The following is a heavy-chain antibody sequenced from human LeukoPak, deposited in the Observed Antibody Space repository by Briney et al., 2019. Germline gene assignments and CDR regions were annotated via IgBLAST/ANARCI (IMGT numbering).Heavy chain of an antibody. J-gene: IGHJ4*02. CDR1: GFTFSSYG. CDR3: ARDRTSKRQQWLVPFDY. D-gene: IGHD6-19*01. V-gene: IGHV3-33*01. CDR2: IWYDGSNK. Sequence: QTGGSLRLSCAASGFTFSSYGMHWVRQAPGKGLEWVAVIWYDGSNKYYADSVKGRFTISRDNSKNTLYLQMNSLRAEDTAVYYCARDRTSKRQQWLVPFDYWGQGTLVTVSS.